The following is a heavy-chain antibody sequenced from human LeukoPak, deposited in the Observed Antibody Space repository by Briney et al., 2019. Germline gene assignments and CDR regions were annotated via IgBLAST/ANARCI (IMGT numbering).Heavy chain of an antibody. Sequence: WGSLRLSCTVSGFTVSSNSMSWVRQAPGKGLEWVSFIYSDNTHYSDSVKGRFTISRDNSKNTLYLQMNSLRAEDTAVYYCARRAGAYSHPYDYWGQGTLVTVSS. J-gene: IGHJ4*02. CDR3: ARRAGAYSHPYDY. D-gene: IGHD4/OR15-4a*01. CDR2: IYSDNT. V-gene: IGHV3-53*01. CDR1: GFTVSSNS.